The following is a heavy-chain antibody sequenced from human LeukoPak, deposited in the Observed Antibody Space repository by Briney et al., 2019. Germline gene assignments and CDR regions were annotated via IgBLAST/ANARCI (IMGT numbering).Heavy chain of an antibody. CDR2: FNAGNGNT. Sequence: ASVKVSCKASGYTFTSYAMHWVRQAPGQRLEWMGWFNAGNGNTKYSQEFQGRVTITRDTSASTAYMELSSLRSEDMAVYYCARSRGSGSYFNAFDIWGQGTMVTVFS. CDR1: GYTFTSYA. J-gene: IGHJ3*02. D-gene: IGHD1-26*01. CDR3: ARSRGSGSYFNAFDI. V-gene: IGHV1-3*03.